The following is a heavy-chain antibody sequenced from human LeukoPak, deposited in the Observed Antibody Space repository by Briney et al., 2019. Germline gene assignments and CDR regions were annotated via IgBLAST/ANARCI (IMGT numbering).Heavy chain of an antibody. J-gene: IGHJ4*02. D-gene: IGHD6-19*01. CDR1: GYTFTSYA. Sequence: ASVKVSCKASGYTFTSYAMHWVRQAPGQRLEWMGWINAGNGNTKYSQKFQGRVTITRDTSASTAYMELSSLRSEDTAVYYCARAPFYSRGWYGYWGQGTLVTVSS. CDR3: ARAPFYSRGWYGY. CDR2: INAGNGNT. V-gene: IGHV1-3*01.